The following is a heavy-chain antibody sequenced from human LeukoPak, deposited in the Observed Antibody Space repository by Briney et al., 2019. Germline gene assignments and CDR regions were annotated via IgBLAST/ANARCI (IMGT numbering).Heavy chain of an antibody. CDR2: IYSGGST. V-gene: IGHV3-66*01. CDR1: GFTFSSYS. CDR3: ARVGWEWDAFDI. J-gene: IGHJ3*02. D-gene: IGHD1-26*01. Sequence: GGSLRLSCAASGFTFSSYSMNWVRQAPGKGLEWVSVIYSGGSTYYADSVKGRFTISRDNSKNTLYLQMNSLRAEDTAVYYCARVGWEWDAFDIWGQGTMVTVSS.